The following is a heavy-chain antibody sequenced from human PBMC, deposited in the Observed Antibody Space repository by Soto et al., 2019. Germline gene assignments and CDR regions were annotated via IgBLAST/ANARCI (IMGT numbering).Heavy chain of an antibody. D-gene: IGHD6-19*01. CDR3: AGLLYSSGWYSVYGAFDI. Sequence: ASVKVSCKASGYTFTSYGISWVRQAPGQGLEWMGWISAYNGNTNYAQKLQGRVTMTTDTSTSTAYMELRSLRSDDTAVYYCAGLLYSSGWYSVYGAFDIWGQGTMVTVSS. V-gene: IGHV1-18*01. CDR1: GYTFTSYG. CDR2: ISAYNGNT. J-gene: IGHJ3*02.